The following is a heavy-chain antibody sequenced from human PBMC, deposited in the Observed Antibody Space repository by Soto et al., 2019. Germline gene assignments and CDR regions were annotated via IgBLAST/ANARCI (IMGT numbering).Heavy chain of an antibody. CDR1: GFSFSSHD. J-gene: IGHJ4*02. D-gene: IGHD2-15*01. Sequence: GGSLRLSCAASGFSFSSHDMHWVRQATGKGLEWVSGFGRVGDTYYSDSVKGRFTVSRENARNSFYLQMNSLTAGDTAVYYCVRRFCSGGSCPGIGFDYWGQGTLVTVSS. CDR3: VRRFCSGGSCPGIGFDY. V-gene: IGHV3-13*01. CDR2: FGRVGDT.